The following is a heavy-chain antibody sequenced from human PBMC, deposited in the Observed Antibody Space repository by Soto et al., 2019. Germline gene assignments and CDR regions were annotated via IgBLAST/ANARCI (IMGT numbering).Heavy chain of an antibody. CDR2: IWYDGSNK. CDR1: GFTFISYG. Sequence: GGSLRLSCAASGFTFISYGMHWVRQAPGKGLEWVAVIWYDGSNKYYADSVKGRFTISRDNSKNTLYLQMNSLRAEDTAVYYCARDRGMVRGRPYYGMDVWGQGTTVTVSS. J-gene: IGHJ6*02. D-gene: IGHD3-10*01. CDR3: ARDRGMVRGRPYYGMDV. V-gene: IGHV3-33*01.